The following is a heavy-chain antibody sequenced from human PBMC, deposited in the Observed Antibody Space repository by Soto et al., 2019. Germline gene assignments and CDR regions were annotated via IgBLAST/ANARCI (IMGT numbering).Heavy chain of an antibody. D-gene: IGHD4-17*01. CDR2: INHSGST. J-gene: IGHJ4*02. CDR3: ARTTTVTTSAFDY. Sequence: QVQLQQWGAGLLKPSETLSLTCAVYGGSFSGYYWSWIRQPPGKVLEWIGEINHSGSTTYYPSLKSRVTISVDAPKHQFSLKLSSVPAADTVVYYCARTTTVTTSAFDYWGQGTLVTVSS. CDR1: GGSFSGYY. V-gene: IGHV4-34*01.